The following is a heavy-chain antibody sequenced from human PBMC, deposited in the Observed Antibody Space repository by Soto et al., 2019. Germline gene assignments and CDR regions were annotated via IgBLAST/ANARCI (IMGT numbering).Heavy chain of an antibody. Sequence: QVQLVESGGGVVQPGRSLRLSCAASGFTFGSYGMHWVRQAPGKGLEWVAVIWYDGSNKYYADSVKGRFTISRDNSKNTLYLQMNSLRAEDTAVYYCARGGYCSSTSCRDDAFDIWGQGTMVTVSS. CDR1: GFTFGSYG. CDR2: IWYDGSNK. J-gene: IGHJ3*02. V-gene: IGHV3-33*01. D-gene: IGHD2-2*01. CDR3: ARGGYCSSTSCRDDAFDI.